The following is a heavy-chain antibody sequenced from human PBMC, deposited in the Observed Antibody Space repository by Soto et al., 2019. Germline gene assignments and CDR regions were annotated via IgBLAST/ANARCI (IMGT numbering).Heavy chain of an antibody. V-gene: IGHV1-69*13. D-gene: IGHD1-26*01. Sequence: SVKVSCKASGGTFSSYAISWVRQAPGQGLECMGGNIPIFGTANYAQKFQGRVTITADESTSTAYMELSSLGSEDTDVYYCARNRAGGATAGYNWFDPWGQGTLVTVSS. CDR3: ARNRAGGATAGYNWFDP. CDR2: NIPIFGTA. CDR1: GGTFSSYA. J-gene: IGHJ5*02.